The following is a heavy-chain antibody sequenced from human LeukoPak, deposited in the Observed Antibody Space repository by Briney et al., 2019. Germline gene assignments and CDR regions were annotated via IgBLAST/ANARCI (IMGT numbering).Heavy chain of an antibody. CDR2: ISAYNGNT. CDR1: GYTFTSYG. J-gene: IGHJ4*02. CDR3: ASPELGGSYYSFGY. D-gene: IGHD1-26*01. V-gene: IGHV1-18*01. Sequence: ASVKVSCKASGYTFTSYGISWVRQAPGQGLEWMGWISAYNGNTNYAQKLQGRVTMTTDTSTSTAYMELRSLRSDDTAVYYCASPELGGSYYSFGYWGQGTLVTVSS.